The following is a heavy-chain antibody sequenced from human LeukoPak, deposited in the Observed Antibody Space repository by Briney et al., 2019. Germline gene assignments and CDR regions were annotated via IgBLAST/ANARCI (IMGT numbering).Heavy chain of an antibody. V-gene: IGHV3-21*01. CDR2: ISSSSSYI. Sequence: PGGSLRLSCAASGFTFSSYSMNWVRQAPGKGLEWVSSISSSSSYIYYADSVKGRFTISRDNAKNSLYLQMNSLRAEDTAVYYCARVFGRRVVVVTAIRYYMDVWGKGTTVTISS. CDR3: ARVFGRRVVVVTAIRYYMDV. D-gene: IGHD2-21*02. J-gene: IGHJ6*03. CDR1: GFTFSSYS.